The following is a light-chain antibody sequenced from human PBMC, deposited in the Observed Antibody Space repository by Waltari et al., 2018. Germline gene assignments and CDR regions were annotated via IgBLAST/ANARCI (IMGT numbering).Light chain of an antibody. V-gene: IGKV1-5*01. J-gene: IGKJ1*01. CDR2: DAS. CDR3: QQYYAFPRT. CDR1: QSISSW. Sequence: DIQMTQSPSTLSASVGDRVTITCRASQSISSWLAWYQQKPGKAPKLLIDDASSLESGVPSRFSGSGSGTEFTLTISSLQPDDFATYYCQQYYAFPRTFGQGTRVEV.